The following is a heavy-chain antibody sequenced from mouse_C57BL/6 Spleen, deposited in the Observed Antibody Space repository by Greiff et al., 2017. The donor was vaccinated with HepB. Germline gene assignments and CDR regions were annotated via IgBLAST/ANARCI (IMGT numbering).Heavy chain of an antibody. V-gene: IGHV5-4*01. CDR3: ARGNDYVLFAY. J-gene: IGHJ3*01. CDR1: GFTFSSYA. D-gene: IGHD2-4*01. Sequence: EVQLVESGGGLVKPGGSLKLSCAASGFTFSSYAMYWVRQTPEKRLEWVATISDGGSYTYYPDNVKGRFTISRDNAKNNLYLQMSHLKSEDTAMYYCARGNDYVLFAYWGQGTLVTVSA. CDR2: ISDGGSYT.